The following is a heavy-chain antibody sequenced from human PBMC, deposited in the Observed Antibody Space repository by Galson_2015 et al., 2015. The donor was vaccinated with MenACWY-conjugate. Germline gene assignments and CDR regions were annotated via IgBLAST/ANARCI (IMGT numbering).Heavy chain of an antibody. Sequence: YYSGSTYYNPSLKRRVTISVDTSKNQFSLKLSSVTAADTAVYYCARQNGGNSAFLTGWYFQHWGQGTLVTVSS. V-gene: IGHV4-39*01. D-gene: IGHD4-23*01. J-gene: IGHJ1*01. CDR3: ARQNGGNSAFLTGWYFQH. CDR2: YYSGST.